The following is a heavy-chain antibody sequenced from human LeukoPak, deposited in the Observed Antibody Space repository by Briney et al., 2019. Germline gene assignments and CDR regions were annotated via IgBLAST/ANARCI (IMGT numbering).Heavy chain of an antibody. CDR3: ARDRTYSYDSSGQDAFGI. V-gene: IGHV1-18*01. D-gene: IGHD3-22*01. J-gene: IGHJ3*02. CDR2: ISGYNGNT. CDR1: GYSFTGYG. Sequence: ASVKVSCKPSGYSFTGYGITWVRQAPGQGLEWMGWISGYNGNTNYAQKVKGRVTMTTETSTRTAYMELRSLRSDDTAVYYCARDRTYSYDSSGQDAFGIWGQGTIVTVSS.